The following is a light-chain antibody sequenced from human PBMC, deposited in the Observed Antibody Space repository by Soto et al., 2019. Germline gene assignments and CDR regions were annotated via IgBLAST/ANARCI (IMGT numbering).Light chain of an antibody. CDR2: CND. V-gene: IGLV1-44*01. CDR3: AAWDDSPNGYV. J-gene: IGLJ1*01. Sequence: QSVLTQQPSASGTPGRRGVISCSGSSSNIRINTITWSHNSPDPAPHPLIYCNDHRPAGVLDRFAASKSGTSPSLAISGLQSDDEAEYYCAAWDDSPNGYVFANGTKVTVL. CDR1: SSNIRINT.